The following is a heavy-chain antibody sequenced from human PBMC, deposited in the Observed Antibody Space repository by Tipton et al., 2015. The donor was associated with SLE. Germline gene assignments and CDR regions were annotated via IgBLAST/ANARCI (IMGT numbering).Heavy chain of an antibody. D-gene: IGHD3-16*01. V-gene: IGHV4-39*07. CDR2: INHSGST. CDR1: GGSISSSSYY. Sequence: TLSLTCTVSGGSISSSSYYWGWIRQPPGKGLEWIGEINHSGSTNYNPSLKSRVTISVDTSKNQFSLKLSSVTAADTAVYYCASRGGEDLDYWGQGTLVTVSS. J-gene: IGHJ4*02. CDR3: ASRGGEDLDY.